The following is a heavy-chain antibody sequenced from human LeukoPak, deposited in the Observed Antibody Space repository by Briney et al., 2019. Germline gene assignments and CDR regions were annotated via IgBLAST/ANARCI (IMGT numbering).Heavy chain of an antibody. CDR3: ARGGWFDP. CDR2: INPSFNPGVDVT. CDR1: GYTFSSYH. J-gene: IGHJ5*02. Sequence: ASVKVSCKASGYTFSSYHIHWVRQAPGQGLEWMGRINPSFNPGVDVTSYAQKFQGRITMTRDISTNTVYMELSSLTSEDTAVYYCARGGWFDPWGQGTLVTVSS. V-gene: IGHV1-46*01.